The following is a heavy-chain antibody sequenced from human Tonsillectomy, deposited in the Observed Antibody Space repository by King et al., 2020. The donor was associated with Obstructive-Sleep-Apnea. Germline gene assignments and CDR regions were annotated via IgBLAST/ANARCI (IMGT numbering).Heavy chain of an antibody. CDR3: ARLPPPGSGSEFDY. D-gene: IGHD3-10*01. Sequence: TFKESGPALVKPTQTLTLTCTFSGFSLITSRVCVSWIRQPPGKALEWLARIDQDDDKYYSTSLKTRLTISKDTSKNQVLLTMTNIAPVDTATYYCARLPPPGSGSEFDYWGQGTLVTVSS. J-gene: IGHJ4*02. V-gene: IGHV2-70*11. CDR2: IDQDDDK. CDR1: GFSLITSRVC.